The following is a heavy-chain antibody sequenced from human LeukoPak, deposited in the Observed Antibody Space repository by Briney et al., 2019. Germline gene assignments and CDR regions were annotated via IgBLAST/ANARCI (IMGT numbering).Heavy chain of an antibody. Sequence: GRSLRLSCAASGFTFSSYAMHWVRQAPGKGLEWVAVISYDGSNKYYADSVRGRFTISRDDAKNTLYLQMNSLRVEDTGFYYCVKVARYYYGSETYYFFEHWGQGTPVTASS. CDR2: ISYDGSNK. J-gene: IGHJ4*02. CDR3: VKVARYYYGSETYYFFEH. D-gene: IGHD3-10*01. CDR1: GFTFSSYA. V-gene: IGHV3-30*04.